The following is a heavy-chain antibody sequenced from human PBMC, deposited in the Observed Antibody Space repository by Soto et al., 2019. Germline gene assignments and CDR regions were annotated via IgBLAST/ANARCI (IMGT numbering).Heavy chain of an antibody. D-gene: IGHD2-21*01. V-gene: IGHV3-23*01. CDR2: ISGSGDST. CDR3: VRGDGDRYDGHGYLGRH. Sequence: PGGSLRLSCAASGFTFSSYAMNWVRQAPGKGLEWVSVISGSGDSTYYADSVKGRFTISRDNSKNTLYLQMNSARVEDTAVYYCVRGDGDRYDGHGYLGRHWGQGSLVTVSS. CDR1: GFTFSSYA. J-gene: IGHJ4*02.